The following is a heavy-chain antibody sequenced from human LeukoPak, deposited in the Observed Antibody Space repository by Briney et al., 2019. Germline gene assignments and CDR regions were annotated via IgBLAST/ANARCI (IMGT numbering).Heavy chain of an antibody. D-gene: IGHD3-22*01. CDR2: IYYSGST. CDR3: ARDYYDSSGYSLHDAFDI. V-gene: IGHV4-59*01. Sequence: PSETLSLTCTVSGGSISSYYWSWIRQPPGKGLEWIGYIYYSGSTNYNPSLESRVTISVDTSKNQFSLKLSSVTAADTAVYYCARDYYDSSGYSLHDAFDIWGQGTMVTVSS. CDR1: GGSISSYY. J-gene: IGHJ3*02.